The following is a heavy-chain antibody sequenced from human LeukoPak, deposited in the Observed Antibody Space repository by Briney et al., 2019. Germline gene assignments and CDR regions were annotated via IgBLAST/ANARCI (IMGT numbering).Heavy chain of an antibody. CDR1: GFTFSSYG. J-gene: IGHJ4*02. D-gene: IGHD3-10*01. CDR3: AKPLYYYGSESYPFDY. CDR2: IWYDGSNK. V-gene: IGHV3-33*06. Sequence: RPGGSLRLSCAASGFTFSSYGMHWVRQAPGKGLEWVAVIWYDGSNKYYADSVKGRFTISRDNSKNTLYLQVNSLRAEDTAVYYCAKPLYYYGSESYPFDYWGQGTLVTVSS.